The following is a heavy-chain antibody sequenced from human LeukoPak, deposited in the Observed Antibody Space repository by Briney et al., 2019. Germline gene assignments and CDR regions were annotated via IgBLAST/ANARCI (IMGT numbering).Heavy chain of an antibody. CDR3: AKGVWASRLDS. CDR1: GASFSYDY. J-gene: IGHJ5*01. D-gene: IGHD7-27*01. V-gene: IGHV4-34*01. CDR2: INHSGSI. Sequence: SETLSLTCAVYGASFSYDYWSWIRQAPGKGLEWIGEINHSGSITYNPSLKSRVTISAEKPKSQFSLRLTSVTAADTAVYYCAKGVWASRLDSWGQGTLVTVSS.